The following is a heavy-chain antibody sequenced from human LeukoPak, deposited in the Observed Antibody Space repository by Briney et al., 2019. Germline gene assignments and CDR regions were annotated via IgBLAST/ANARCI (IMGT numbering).Heavy chain of an antibody. CDR3: ATHRYLSWYSYGYLFDY. D-gene: IGHD5-18*01. Sequence: GASVKVSRKVSGYTLTELSMHWVRQAPGKGLEWMGGFDPEDGETIYAQKFQGRVTMTEDTSTDTACMELSSLRSEDTAVYYCATHRYLSWYSYGYLFDYWGQGTLVTVSS. CDR1: GYTLTELS. CDR2: FDPEDGET. V-gene: IGHV1-24*01. J-gene: IGHJ4*02.